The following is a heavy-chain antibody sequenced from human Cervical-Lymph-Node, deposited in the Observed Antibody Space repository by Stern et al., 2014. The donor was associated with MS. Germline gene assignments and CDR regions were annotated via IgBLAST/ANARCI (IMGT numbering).Heavy chain of an antibody. CDR2: VSFVGSNK. Sequence: VHLVESGGGVVQPGRSLRLSCAASGFSLSSLGMPWVRQAPGRGLEWVAVVSFVGSNKMDGDSVKGRFSISSDNSNNTMYLQMNSLRPEDTAVYYCMGVGVGVDVWGQGTTVIVS. J-gene: IGHJ6*02. CDR1: GFSLSSLG. CDR3: MGVGVGVDV. V-gene: IGHV3-30*03.